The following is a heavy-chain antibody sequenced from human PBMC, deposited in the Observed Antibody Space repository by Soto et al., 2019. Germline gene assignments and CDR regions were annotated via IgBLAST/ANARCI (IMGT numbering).Heavy chain of an antibody. CDR3: AKNKGANYDFWSGPEY. Sequence: ESGGGVVQPGRSLRLSCAASGFTFSTYGMHWVRQAPGKGLEWVAVISYDGNTEYYADSVKGRLTISRDNSKNTLYLQMSSLRADDTAVYYCAKNKGANYDFWSGPEYWGQGTLVTVSS. D-gene: IGHD3-3*01. J-gene: IGHJ4*02. CDR1: GFTFSTYG. V-gene: IGHV3-30*18. CDR2: ISYDGNTE.